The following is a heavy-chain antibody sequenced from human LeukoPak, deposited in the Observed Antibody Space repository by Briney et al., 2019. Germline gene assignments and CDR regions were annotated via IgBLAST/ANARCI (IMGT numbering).Heavy chain of an antibody. V-gene: IGHV1-2*02. CDR3: AGEAPVAAGSDAFDI. CDR1: GYTFTGYY. D-gene: IGHD6-19*01. CDR2: INPNSGGT. J-gene: IGHJ3*02. Sequence: GASVKVSCKASGYTFTGYYMHWVRQAPGQGLEWMGWINPNSGGTNYAQKFQGRVTMTRDTSISTAYMEVRSLRSDDTAVYYCAGEAPVAAGSDAFDIWGQGTMVTVSS.